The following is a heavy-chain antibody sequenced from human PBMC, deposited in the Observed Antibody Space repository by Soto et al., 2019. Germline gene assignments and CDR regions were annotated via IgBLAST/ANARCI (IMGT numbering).Heavy chain of an antibody. CDR2: IYSGGST. CDR1: GFTVSTNY. CDR3: ARAYYYDSSGYPNAFYM. D-gene: IGHD3-22*01. Sequence: PGGSLRLSCAASGFTVSTNYMGWVRQAPGKGLEWVSVIYSGGSTYYADSVKGRFTISRDNSKHTVYLQMNSLRAEDTAVYYCARAYYYDSSGYPNAFYMWGQGTMVTVSS. V-gene: IGHV3-53*01. J-gene: IGHJ3*02.